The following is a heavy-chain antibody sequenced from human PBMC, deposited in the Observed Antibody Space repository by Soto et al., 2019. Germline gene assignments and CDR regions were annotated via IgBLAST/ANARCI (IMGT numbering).Heavy chain of an antibody. D-gene: IGHD3-3*01. V-gene: IGHV4-39*01. J-gene: IGHJ6*03. Sequence: QLQLQESGPGLVKPSETLSLTCTVSGGSISSSSYYWGWIRQPPGKGLEWIGSIYYSGSTYYNPSLKSRVTISVDTSKNQFSLKLSSVTAADTAVYYCARQPLFWSGYWDYYYMDVWGKGTTVTVSS. CDR3: ARQPLFWSGYWDYYYMDV. CDR1: GGSISSSSYY. CDR2: IYYSGST.